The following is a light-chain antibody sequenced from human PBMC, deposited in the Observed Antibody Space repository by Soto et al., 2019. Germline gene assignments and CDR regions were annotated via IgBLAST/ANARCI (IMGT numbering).Light chain of an antibody. CDR2: GAS. CDR3: QQYGSSHTWT. V-gene: IGKV3-20*01. CDR1: QSVSSSY. J-gene: IGKJ1*01. Sequence: EIVLTHSPGTLSLSPGERATLSCRASQSVSSSYLAWYQQKPGQAPRLLIYGASSRATGIPDRFSGSGSGTDFTLTISRLEPEDFAVYYCQQYGSSHTWTFGQGTKVEIK.